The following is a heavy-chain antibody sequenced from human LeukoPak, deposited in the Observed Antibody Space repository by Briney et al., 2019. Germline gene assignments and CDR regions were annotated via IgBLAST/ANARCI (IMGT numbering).Heavy chain of an antibody. CDR2: IDWDDAK. J-gene: IGHJ3*02. D-gene: IGHD6-13*01. CDR1: GCSFSNSGMR. Sequence: SGPALVKPTQTLTLTCTFSGCSFSNSGMRVSWIRQLPGKAVEWLARIDWDDAKFYSTSLKTRLTISKDTSKNQVVLTMTNMDPVDTATYYCARGLYSRSWYAFDIWGQGTMVTVSS. CDR3: ARGLYSRSWYAFDI. V-gene: IGHV2-70*04.